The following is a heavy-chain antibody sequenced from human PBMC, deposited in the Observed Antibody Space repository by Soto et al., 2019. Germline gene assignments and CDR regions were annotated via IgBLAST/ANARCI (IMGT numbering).Heavy chain of an antibody. CDR3: ARHATIVVVAAYNWFDP. V-gene: IGHV4-39*01. D-gene: IGHD2-15*01. CDR1: GDSIISSDFY. Sequence: SETLSLTCTVSGDSIISSDFYWGWIRQPPGKGLEWIGSIYYSGSTYYNPSLKSRVTISVDTSKNQFSLKLSSVTAADTAVYYCARHATIVVVAAYNWFDPWGQGTLVTVSS. CDR2: IYYSGST. J-gene: IGHJ5*02.